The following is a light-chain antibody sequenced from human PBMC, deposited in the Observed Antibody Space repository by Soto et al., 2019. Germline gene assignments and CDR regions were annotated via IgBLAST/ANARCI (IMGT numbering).Light chain of an antibody. CDR3: QQSYSTPWT. CDR1: QSISSY. J-gene: IGKJ1*01. CDR2: SAS. Sequence: DLPMTQSPSSLSASVGDRVTITCRASQSISSYLNWYQQKLGKAPKPLIYSASSLQSGVPSRLSGSGSGTDFTLTISSLQHEECATYYCQQSYSTPWTFGQGTKVEIK. V-gene: IGKV1-39*01.